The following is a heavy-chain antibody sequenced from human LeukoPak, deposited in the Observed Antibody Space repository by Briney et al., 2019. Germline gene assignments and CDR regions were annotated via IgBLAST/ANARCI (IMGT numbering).Heavy chain of an antibody. CDR1: GFTFSSYG. CDR3: ANYYDTSGYYYFDY. J-gene: IGHJ4*02. D-gene: IGHD3-22*01. CDR2: IWYDGSNK. V-gene: IGHV3-33*06. Sequence: PGGSLRLSCAASGFTFSSYGMHWVRQAPGKGLEWVAVIWYDGSNKYYADSVKGRFTISRDNSKNTLYLQMNSLRAEDTAVYYCANYYDTSGYYYFDYWGQGTLVTVSS.